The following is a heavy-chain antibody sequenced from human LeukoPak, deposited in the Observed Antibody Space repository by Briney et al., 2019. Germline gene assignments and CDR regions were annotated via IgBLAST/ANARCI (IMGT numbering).Heavy chain of an antibody. Sequence: GGSLRLSCSASGFTFSSYAMHWVRQAPGKGLQYVSAITSNGDTTYYADSVKGRFTISRDNSENTLYLQMNSLKTEDTAVYYCTTGPIVEDYWGQGTLVTVSS. CDR2: ITSNGDTT. CDR1: GFTFSSYA. CDR3: TTGPIVEDY. D-gene: IGHD1-26*01. J-gene: IGHJ4*02. V-gene: IGHV3-64*04.